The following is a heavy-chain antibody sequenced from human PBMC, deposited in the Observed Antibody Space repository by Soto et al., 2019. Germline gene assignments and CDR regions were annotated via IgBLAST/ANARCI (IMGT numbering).Heavy chain of an antibody. J-gene: IGHJ4*02. CDR3: ARDSLRTYDILTGYYTNFDY. Sequence: ASVKVSCKAPGYTFTSYAMHWVRQAPGQRLEWMGWINAGNGNTKYSQKFQGRVTITRDTSASTAYMELSSLRSEDTAVYYCARDSLRTYDILTGYYTNFDYWGQGTLVTVSS. D-gene: IGHD3-9*01. CDR1: GYTFTSYA. CDR2: INAGNGNT. V-gene: IGHV1-3*01.